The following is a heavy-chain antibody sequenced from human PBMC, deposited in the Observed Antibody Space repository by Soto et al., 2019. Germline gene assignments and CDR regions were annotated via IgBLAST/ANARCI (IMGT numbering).Heavy chain of an antibody. J-gene: IGHJ3*01. CDR2: INPSRGGT. Sequence: ASVKVSCKASAYTFTSYYVHWVRQAPGQGPEWMGMINPSRGGTDYAQKFQGRVTMTRDTSTTTVYMELSSLRSEDTAIYYCTRSIITTAGTDAFDLWGQGTLVT. CDR3: TRSIITTAGTDAFDL. CDR1: AYTFTSYY. D-gene: IGHD6-13*01. V-gene: IGHV1-46*03.